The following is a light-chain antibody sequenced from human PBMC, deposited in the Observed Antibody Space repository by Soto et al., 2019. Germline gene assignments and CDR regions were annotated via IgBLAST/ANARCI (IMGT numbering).Light chain of an antibody. J-gene: IGKJ2*02. CDR1: QSVSSY. Sequence: EIVLTQSPATLSLSPGERATLSCRASQSVSSYLAWYQQKPGQAPRLLIYDASNRATGIPARFSGSGSGTDVTLTISSLEPEDFAVYYCQQRSNWPRSTFGQGTKLEIK. V-gene: IGKV3-11*01. CDR3: QQRSNWPRST. CDR2: DAS.